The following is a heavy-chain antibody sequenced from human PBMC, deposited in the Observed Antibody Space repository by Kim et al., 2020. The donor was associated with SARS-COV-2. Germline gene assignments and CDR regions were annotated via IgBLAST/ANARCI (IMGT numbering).Heavy chain of an antibody. D-gene: IGHD6-19*01. CDR2: IYHSWTT. CDR3: ARPVAGSVWDV. CDR1: GVSISSNNW. Sequence: SETLSLTCAVSGVSISSNNWWCWVRQPPGRGLEGIGDIYHSWTTNYNPSLKSRVTISVDKSKNQFSLILTSVTAADTAIYYCARPVAGSVWDVWGQGTTVTVSS. V-gene: IGHV4-4*02. J-gene: IGHJ6*02.